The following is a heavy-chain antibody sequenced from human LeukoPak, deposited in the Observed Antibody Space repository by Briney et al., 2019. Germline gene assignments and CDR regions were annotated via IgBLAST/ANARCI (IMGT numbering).Heavy chain of an antibody. D-gene: IGHD3-22*01. CDR2: ISGSGGST. Sequence: GGSLRLSCAASGFTFSSYGMSWVRQAPGKGLGWVSAISGSGGSTYYADSVKGRFTISRDNSKNTLYLQMNSLRAEDTAVYYCAKGRRITMIVVVSPPDYWGQGTLVTVSS. CDR1: GFTFSSYG. J-gene: IGHJ4*02. V-gene: IGHV3-23*01. CDR3: AKGRRITMIVVVSPPDY.